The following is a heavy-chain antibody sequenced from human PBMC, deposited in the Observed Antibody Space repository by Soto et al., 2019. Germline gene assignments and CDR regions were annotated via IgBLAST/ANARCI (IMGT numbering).Heavy chain of an antibody. D-gene: IGHD5-18*01. V-gene: IGHV3-33*01. CDR3: ARDELWSYYYYGMDV. J-gene: IGHJ6*02. CDR1: GFTFSSYG. CDR2: IWYDGSNK. Sequence: GGSLRLSCAASGFTFSSYGMHWVRQAPGKGLEWVAVIWYDGSNKYYADSVKGRFTISRDNSKNTLYLQMNSLRAEDTAVYYCARDELWSYYYYGMDVWGQGTTVTVSS.